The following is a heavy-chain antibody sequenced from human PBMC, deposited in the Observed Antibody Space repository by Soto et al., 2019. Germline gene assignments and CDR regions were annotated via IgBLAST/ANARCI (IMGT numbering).Heavy chain of an antibody. V-gene: IGHV1-18*01. CDR1: GYTFTSCG. CDR3: ARDSWAAGY. J-gene: IGHJ4*02. Sequence: ASVKVSRKASGYTFTSCGISWVRQAPGQGLEWMGWISAYNGNTNYAQKLQGRVTMTTDTSASTAYMELSSLRSEDTAVYYCARDSWAAGYWGQGTLVTVSS. D-gene: IGHD2-15*01. CDR2: ISAYNGNT.